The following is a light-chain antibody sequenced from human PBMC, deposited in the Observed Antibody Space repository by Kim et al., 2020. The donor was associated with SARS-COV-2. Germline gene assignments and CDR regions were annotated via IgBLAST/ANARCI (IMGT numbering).Light chain of an antibody. Sequence: GSVGDRVTITCRASQDIANSLAWYQQKPGTVPKVLIYAASTLQSGVPSRFSGSGSGTEFTLTIGSLQTEDVATYSCQKYNSAPWTFGPGTKVDIK. V-gene: IGKV1-27*01. J-gene: IGKJ1*01. CDR2: AAS. CDR3: QKYNSAPWT. CDR1: QDIANS.